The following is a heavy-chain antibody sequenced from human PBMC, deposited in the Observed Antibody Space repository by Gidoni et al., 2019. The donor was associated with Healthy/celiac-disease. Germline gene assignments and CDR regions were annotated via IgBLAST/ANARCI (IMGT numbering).Heavy chain of an antibody. CDR2: IYYSGST. CDR3: ARHVGIVGATDAFDI. J-gene: IGHJ3*02. V-gene: IGHV4-39*01. D-gene: IGHD1-26*01. CDR1: GGSISSSSYY. Sequence: QLQLQESGPGLVKPSETLSLTCTVSGGSISSSSYYWGWIRKPPGKGLEWIWSIYYSGSTDYTPSLKGRVTISVDTSKNQFSLKLSAVTAADTAVYYCARHVGIVGATDAFDIWGQGTMVTVSS.